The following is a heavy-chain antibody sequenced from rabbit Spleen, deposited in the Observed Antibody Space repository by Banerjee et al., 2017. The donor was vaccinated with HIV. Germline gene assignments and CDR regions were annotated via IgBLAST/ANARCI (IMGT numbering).Heavy chain of an antibody. Sequence: QSLEESGGGLVKPGASLTLTCTASGIDFSSSYWICWVRQAPGKGLEWVACIDSGSSGFTYFASWANGRFTISKASWTTVTLHMTGLTAADTATYFCARDLPGVIGWNFNLWGPGTLVTVS. CDR1: GIDFSSSYW. D-gene: IGHD1-1*01. V-gene: IGHV1S40*01. CDR2: IDSGSSGFT. CDR3: ARDLPGVIGWNFNL. J-gene: IGHJ4*01.